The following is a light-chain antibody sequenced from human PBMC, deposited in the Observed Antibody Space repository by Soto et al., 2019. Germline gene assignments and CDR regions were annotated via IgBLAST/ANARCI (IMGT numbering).Light chain of an antibody. CDR2: KAS. CDR3: SSYTSGSTLYV. J-gene: IGLJ1*01. CDR1: SSDVGGYDY. V-gene: IGLV2-14*01. Sequence: QSLLTQPASMSGSPGQSITISCTGTSSDVGGYDYVSWYQQHPGKAPRLMIYKASNRPSGVSHRFSGSRSGKTASLTISGLQAEDEADYYRSSYTSGSTLYVFGTGTKVTVL.